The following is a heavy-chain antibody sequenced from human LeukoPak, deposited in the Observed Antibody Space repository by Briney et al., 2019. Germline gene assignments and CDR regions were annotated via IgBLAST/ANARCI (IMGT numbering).Heavy chain of an antibody. CDR2: IWYDGSNK. Sequence: GGSLKLSCAASGFTFSSYAMHWVRQAPGKGLEWVAVIWYDGSNKYYADSVKGRFTISRDNSKNTLYLQMNSLRAEDTAVYYCARDRWGAFDIWGQGTMVTVSS. CDR1: GFTFSSYA. CDR3: ARDRWGAFDI. V-gene: IGHV3-33*08. D-gene: IGHD3-16*01. J-gene: IGHJ3*02.